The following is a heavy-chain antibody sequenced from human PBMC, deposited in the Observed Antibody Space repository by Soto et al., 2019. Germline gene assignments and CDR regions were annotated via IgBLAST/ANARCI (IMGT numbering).Heavy chain of an antibody. J-gene: IGHJ4*02. CDR2: ISYSGETT. Sequence: PGGSLRLSCAASGFTLSSHAMTWVRQAPGKGLEWVSVISYSGETTFYADSVRGRFTIFRDNSKNTLDLQMNSLRAEDTAVYYCVRESEDLTSNFDYWGQGTLVTVSS. CDR1: GFTLSSHA. V-gene: IGHV3-23*01. CDR3: VRESEDLTSNFDY.